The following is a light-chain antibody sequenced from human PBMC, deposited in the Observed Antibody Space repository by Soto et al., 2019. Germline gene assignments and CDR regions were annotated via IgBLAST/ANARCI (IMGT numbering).Light chain of an antibody. CDR3: FSFTTDWTHV. J-gene: IGLJ1*01. V-gene: IGLV2-14*01. Sequence: QSVLTQPASVSGSPGQSVAISCTGTSSDVGAYNYVSWYQQHPGKAPKLLLSEVSNRPSGVSDRFSGSKSGTAASLTISGLQTEDEADYFCFSFTTDWTHVFGTGTKVTVL. CDR2: EVS. CDR1: SSDVGAYNY.